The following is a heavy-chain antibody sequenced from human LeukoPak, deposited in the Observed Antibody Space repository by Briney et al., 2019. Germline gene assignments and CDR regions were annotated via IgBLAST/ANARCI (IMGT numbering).Heavy chain of an antibody. J-gene: IGHJ4*02. D-gene: IGHD3-10*01. Sequence: SETLSLTCAVYGGSFSGYYWSWIRQPPGKGLEWIGEINHSGSTNYNPSLKSRVTMSVDTSKNQFSLKLSSVTAADTAVYYCAREYGSGSHFDYWGQGTLVTVSS. V-gene: IGHV4-34*01. CDR3: AREYGSGSHFDY. CDR2: INHSGST. CDR1: GGSFSGYY.